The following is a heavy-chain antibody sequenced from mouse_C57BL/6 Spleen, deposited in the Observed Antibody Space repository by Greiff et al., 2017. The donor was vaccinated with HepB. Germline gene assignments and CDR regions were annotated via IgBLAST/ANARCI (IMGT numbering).Heavy chain of an antibody. CDR1: GFTFSDYG. Sequence: EVQGVESGGGLVKPGGSLKLSCAASGFTFSDYGMHWVRQAPEKGLEWVAYISSGSSTIYYADTVKGRFTISRDNAKNTLFLQMTSLRSEDTAMYYCAKAGSTMVTTRDYYAMDYWGQGTSVTVSS. D-gene: IGHD2-2*01. J-gene: IGHJ4*01. CDR2: ISSGSSTI. V-gene: IGHV5-17*01. CDR3: AKAGSTMVTTRDYYAMDY.